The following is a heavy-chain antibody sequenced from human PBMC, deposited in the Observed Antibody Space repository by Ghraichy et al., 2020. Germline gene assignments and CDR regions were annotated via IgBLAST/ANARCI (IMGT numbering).Heavy chain of an antibody. Sequence: GGSLGLSCAASGFTFSDFYMSWFRQAPGKGLEWVSHINKRSSYANYADSVKGRFTISRDNARNSLFLQMNSLRAEDTAVYFCARENWGTLSWGQGTLVTVSS. V-gene: IGHV3-11*06. CDR3: ARENWGTLS. J-gene: IGHJ4*02. CDR1: GFTFSDFY. D-gene: IGHD7-27*01. CDR2: INKRSSYA.